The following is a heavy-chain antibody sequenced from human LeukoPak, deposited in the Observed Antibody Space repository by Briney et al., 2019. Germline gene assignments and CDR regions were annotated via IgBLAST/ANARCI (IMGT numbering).Heavy chain of an antibody. Sequence: PGGSLRLSCAASGFTFSSYGMHWVRQAPGKGLEWVAVIWYDGSNKYYADSVKGRFTISRDNSKNTLCLQMNSLRAEDTAVYYCAKGKVRGALSYMDVWGKGTTVTVSS. CDR2: IWYDGSNK. D-gene: IGHD3-10*01. J-gene: IGHJ6*03. CDR1: GFTFSSYG. V-gene: IGHV3-33*06. CDR3: AKGKVRGALSYMDV.